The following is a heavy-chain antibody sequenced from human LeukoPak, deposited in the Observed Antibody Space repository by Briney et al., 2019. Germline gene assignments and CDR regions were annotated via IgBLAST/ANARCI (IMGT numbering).Heavy chain of an antibody. CDR2: IYYSGST. D-gene: IGHD3-22*01. CDR3: ARAYDSSGYYSLGYMDV. J-gene: IGHJ6*03. CDR1: GGSISSSSYY. Sequence: SETLSLTCTVSGGSISSSSYYWGWIRRPPGKGLEWIGSIYYSGSTYYNPSLKSRVTISVDTSKNQFSLKLSSVTAADTAVYYCARAYDSSGYYSLGYMDVWGKGTTVTVSS. V-gene: IGHV4-39*07.